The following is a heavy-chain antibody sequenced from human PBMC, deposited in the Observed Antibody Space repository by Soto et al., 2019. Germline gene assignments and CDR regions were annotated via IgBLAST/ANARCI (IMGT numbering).Heavy chain of an antibody. CDR1: GVTFSRYA. D-gene: IGHD3-22*01. J-gene: IGHJ4*02. CDR3: ARDGTLYDSSGYYYLY. CDR2: IIPLFAKA. Sequence: SVKVSCKASGVTFSRYAISWVRQAPGQGLEWMGGIIPLFAKANYAQKFQGRVTITADESTSTAYMELSSLRSEDTAVYYCARDGTLYDSSGYYYLYWGQGTLVTVSS. V-gene: IGHV1-69*13.